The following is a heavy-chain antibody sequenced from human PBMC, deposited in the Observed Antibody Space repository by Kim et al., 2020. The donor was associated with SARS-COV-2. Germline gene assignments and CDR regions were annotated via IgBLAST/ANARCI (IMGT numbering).Heavy chain of an antibody. V-gene: IGHV3-74*03. CDR1: GFTFNIHW. CDR3: AREIGARGISYGMDV. D-gene: IGHD3-10*01. CDR2: IDGNGRSR. Sequence: GWSLRLSCEASGFTFNIHWFHWVHQVPGKGLVWVSHIDGNGRSRTYADFVKGRFTISRDNAKNTVYLEMNRLRDDDTAVYYCAREIGARGISYGMDVWGQGTTVTVSS. J-gene: IGHJ6*02.